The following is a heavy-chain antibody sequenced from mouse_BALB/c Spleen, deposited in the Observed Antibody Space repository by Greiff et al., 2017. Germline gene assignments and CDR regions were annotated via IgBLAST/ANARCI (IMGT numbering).Heavy chain of an antibody. CDR2: INSNGGST. Sequence: EVQLQESGGGLVQPGGSLKLSCAASGFTFSSYGMSWVRQTPDKRLELVATINSNGGSTYYPDSVKGRFTISRDNAKNTLYLQMSSLKSEDTAMYYCARDPEYGNWAMDYWGQGTSVTVSS. D-gene: IGHD2-10*02. CDR3: ARDPEYGNWAMDY. CDR1: GFTFSSYG. J-gene: IGHJ4*01. V-gene: IGHV5-6-3*01.